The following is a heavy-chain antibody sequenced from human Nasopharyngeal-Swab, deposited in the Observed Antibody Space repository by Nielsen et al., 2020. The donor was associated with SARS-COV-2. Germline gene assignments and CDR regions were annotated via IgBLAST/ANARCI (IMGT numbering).Heavy chain of an antibody. CDR3: AKGSYYYDSSGYYLDY. Sequence: GESLKISCAASGFTFSSYGMHWVRRAPGKGLEWVAVISYDGSNKYYANSVKGRFTISRDNSKNTLYLQMNSLRAEDTAVYYCAKGSYYYDSSGYYLDYWGQGTLVTVSS. V-gene: IGHV3-30*18. CDR1: GFTFSSYG. CDR2: ISYDGSNK. D-gene: IGHD3-22*01. J-gene: IGHJ4*02.